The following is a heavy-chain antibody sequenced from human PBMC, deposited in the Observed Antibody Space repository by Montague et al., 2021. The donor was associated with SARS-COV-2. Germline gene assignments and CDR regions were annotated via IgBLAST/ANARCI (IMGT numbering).Heavy chain of an antibody. CDR1: GGSFSGYY. Sequence: SETLSLTCAVYGGSFSGYYWSWIRQPPGKGLEWIGEINHSGSTNXTPSLKSRVAISVDTSKNQLPLKLSSVTAPDTAVYYCASQTYGNHPPPPGYWGQGTLVTVSS. CDR2: INHSGST. J-gene: IGHJ4*02. D-gene: IGHD2-15*01. CDR3: ASQTYGNHPPPPGY. V-gene: IGHV4-34*01.